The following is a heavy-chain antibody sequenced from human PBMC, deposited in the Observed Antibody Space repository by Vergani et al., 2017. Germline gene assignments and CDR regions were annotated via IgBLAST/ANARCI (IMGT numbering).Heavy chain of an antibody. D-gene: IGHD3-3*01. CDR1: GGSISSSSYY. V-gene: IGHV4-39*07. CDR2: IYYSGST. J-gene: IGHJ4*02. CDR3: ARALFGDDFWAPSGLDY. Sequence: QLQLQESGPGLVKPSETLSLTCTVSGGSISSSSYYWGWIRQPPGKGLEWIGSIYYSGSTYYNPSLKSRVTISVDTSKNQVSLKLSSVTAADTAVYYCARALFGDDFWAPSGLDYWGQGTLVTGSS.